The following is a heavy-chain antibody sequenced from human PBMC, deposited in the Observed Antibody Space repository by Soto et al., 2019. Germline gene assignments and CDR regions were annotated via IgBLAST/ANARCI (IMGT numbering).Heavy chain of an antibody. Sequence: QVQLVQSGAEVKKPGGSVKVSCKASGYTFTTYSIHWVRQAPGQSLEWMGWINAGSGNTKYSQKFQGRVTITKDSSATTFYMDLSSLGTEDTAVYYCARVPPWGNSGSYYIQHFNSWGQGTLVTVSS. V-gene: IGHV1-3*01. D-gene: IGHD3-10*01. CDR1: GYTFTTYS. CDR2: INAGSGNT. CDR3: ARVPPWGNSGSYYIQHFNS. J-gene: IGHJ4*02.